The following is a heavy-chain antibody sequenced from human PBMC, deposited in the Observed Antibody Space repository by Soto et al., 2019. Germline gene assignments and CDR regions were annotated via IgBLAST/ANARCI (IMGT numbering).Heavy chain of an antibody. J-gene: IGHJ5*02. Sequence: QVQLQESGPGPVKPSETLSLTYTVSGGSISSYYWGWIRQPPGKGLEWIGYIHYSGSTNYNPSLRSRVTISVDTPKNQFSLKVNSMIAADTAIYYCARGGVAARKGRWFDPWGQGTLVTVSS. CDR2: IHYSGST. CDR1: GGSISSYY. D-gene: IGHD6-25*01. V-gene: IGHV4-59*01. CDR3: ARGGVAARKGRWFDP.